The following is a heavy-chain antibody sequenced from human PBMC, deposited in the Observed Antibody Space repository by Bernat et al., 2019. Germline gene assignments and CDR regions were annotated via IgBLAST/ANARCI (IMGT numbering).Heavy chain of an antibody. CDR2: IIPIFGTA. V-gene: IGHV1-69*01. D-gene: IGHD1-26*01. Sequence: QVQLVQSGAEVKKPGSSVKVSCKASGGTFSSYAISWVRQAPGQGLEWMGGIIPIFGTANYAQKFQGRVRITADESTSTAYMELGSLGSEDTAVYYWAREGWELLSSFDYWGQGTLVTVSS. CDR3: AREGWELLSSFDY. CDR1: GGTFSSYA. J-gene: IGHJ4*02.